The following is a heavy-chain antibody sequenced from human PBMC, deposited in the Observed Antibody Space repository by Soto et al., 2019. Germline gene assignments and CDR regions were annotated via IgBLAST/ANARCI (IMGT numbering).Heavy chain of an antibody. D-gene: IGHD2-21*02. CDR1: GFTFSSYT. CDR2: ISAAGGST. CDR3: AKGFIRDCGGDCTVDT. V-gene: IGHV3-23*01. Sequence: WSLRLSCAASGFTFSSYTMSWVRQAPGKGLEWVSGISAAGGSTYYADSVKGRFTFSRDNSKNTLYLQMNSLRAEDTAVYYCAKGFIRDCGGDCTVDTWGQGTLVTVSS. J-gene: IGHJ5*02.